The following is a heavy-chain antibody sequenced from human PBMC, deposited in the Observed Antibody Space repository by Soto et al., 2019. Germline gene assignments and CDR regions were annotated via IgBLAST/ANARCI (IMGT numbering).Heavy chain of an antibody. CDR1: GFTFSSYA. CDR3: AKGGSSSWPIDY. CDR2: ISSSGGAT. J-gene: IGHJ4*02. V-gene: IGHV3-23*01. D-gene: IGHD6-13*01. Sequence: GGSLRLSCAASGFTFSSYAMSWVRQAPGKGLQWVSAISSSGGATYYADSVKGRFTISRDNSKNTLYVQMNSLRAEDTAVYYCAKGGSSSWPIDYWGQGTLVTAPQ.